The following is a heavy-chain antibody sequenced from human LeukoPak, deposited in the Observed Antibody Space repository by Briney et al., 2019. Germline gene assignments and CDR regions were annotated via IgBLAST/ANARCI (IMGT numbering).Heavy chain of an antibody. V-gene: IGHV3-11*04. CDR1: GFTFSDYY. Sequence: GGSLRLSCAASGFTFSDYYMSWIRQAPGKGLEWVSYISSSGSTIYYADSVKGRFTISRDNAKNSLYLQMNSLRAEDTAVYYCARGPPGGTISNLYYYYYMDVWGKGTTVTVSS. CDR2: ISSSGSTI. D-gene: IGHD3-9*01. J-gene: IGHJ6*03. CDR3: ARGPPGGTISNLYYYYYMDV.